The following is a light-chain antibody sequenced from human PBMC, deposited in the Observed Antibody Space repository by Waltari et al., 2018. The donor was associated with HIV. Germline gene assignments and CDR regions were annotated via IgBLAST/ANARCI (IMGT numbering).Light chain of an antibody. J-gene: IGLJ3*02. CDR3: SSYTSSSTWV. Sequence: QSALTQPASVSGSPGQSTTLSCTGTSSDVGGYNYVSWYQQHPGKAPKLMIYDVSNRPSGVSNRFSGSKSGNTASLTISGLRAEDEADYYCSSYTSSSTWVFGGGTKLTVL. V-gene: IGLV2-14*01. CDR1: SSDVGGYNY. CDR2: DVS.